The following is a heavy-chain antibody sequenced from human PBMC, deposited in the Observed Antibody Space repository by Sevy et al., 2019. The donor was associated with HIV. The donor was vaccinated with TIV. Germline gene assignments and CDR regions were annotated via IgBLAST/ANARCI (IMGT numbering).Heavy chain of an antibody. CDR2: ISAYNGNT. CDR1: GYTFTSYG. CDR3: ARAYFRITIFGVVILYGMDV. D-gene: IGHD3-3*01. Sequence: ASVKVSCKASGYTFTSYGISWVRQAPGQGLEWMGWISAYNGNTNYAQKLQGRVTMTTDTSTSTAYMELRSLRSDDTAVYYCARAYFRITIFGVVILYGMDVWGQGTTVTVSS. J-gene: IGHJ6*02. V-gene: IGHV1-18*01.